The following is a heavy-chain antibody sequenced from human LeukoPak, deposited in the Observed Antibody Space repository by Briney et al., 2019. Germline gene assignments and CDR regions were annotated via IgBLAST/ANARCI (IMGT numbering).Heavy chain of an antibody. CDR2: IYHSGST. D-gene: IGHD1-1*01. CDR1: GYSISSGYY. CDR3: ARDPGNWNDGSFDY. Sequence: PSETLSLTCAVSGYSISSGYYWGWIRQPPGKGLEWIGSIYHSGSTYYNPSLKSRVTISVDTSKNQFSLKLSSVTAADTAVYYCARDPGNWNDGSFDYWGQGTLVTVSS. V-gene: IGHV4-38-2*02. J-gene: IGHJ4*02.